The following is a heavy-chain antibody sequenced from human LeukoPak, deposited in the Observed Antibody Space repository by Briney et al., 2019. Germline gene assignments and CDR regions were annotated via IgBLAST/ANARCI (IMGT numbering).Heavy chain of an antibody. CDR1: GSSFSRYY. CDR2: IPTSGISV. J-gene: IGHJ4*02. CDR3: TRAEGLGPGAHFDQ. Sequence: GGSLRLSCAASGSSFSRYYVSWVRQTPGKALEWISYIPTSGISVHYADSVRGRFTASRDDAKNSLHLQMDSLRVEDTAVYYCTRAEGLGPGAHFDQWGQGALVIVSS. V-gene: IGHV3-11*01.